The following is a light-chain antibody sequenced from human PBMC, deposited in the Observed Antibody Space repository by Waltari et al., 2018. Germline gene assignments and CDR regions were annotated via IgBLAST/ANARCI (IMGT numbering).Light chain of an antibody. CDR2: GAS. CDR1: QSVGRS. Sequence: EIVLTQSPGTLSLSPGERATLSCWASQSVGRSLAWYQPKRGQAPRLLIYGASTRATGIPDRFSGSGSGTDFSLTISRLEPEDFAVYYCQHYVRLPVTFGQGTKVEI. V-gene: IGKV3-20*01. CDR3: QHYVRLPVT. J-gene: IGKJ1*01.